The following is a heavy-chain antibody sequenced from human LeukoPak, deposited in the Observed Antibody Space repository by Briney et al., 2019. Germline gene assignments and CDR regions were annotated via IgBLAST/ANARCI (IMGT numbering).Heavy chain of an antibody. D-gene: IGHD3-16*01. CDR2: ISYNGNT. Sequence: SETLSLTCAVSGYSITTGFSWGWIRQPPGKGLEWIATISYNGNTYYNPSLKSRVTISADTSKNQFSVRLTSVTAADTAVYYCAREGAVPGIGPWGQGKSVTISS. J-gene: IGHJ5*02. V-gene: IGHV4-38-2*02. CDR1: GYSITTGFS. CDR3: AREGAVPGIGP.